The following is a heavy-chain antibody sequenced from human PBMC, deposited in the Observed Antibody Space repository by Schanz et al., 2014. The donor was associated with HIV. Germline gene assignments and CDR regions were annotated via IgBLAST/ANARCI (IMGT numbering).Heavy chain of an antibody. CDR2: IWGSGKTK. Sequence: QVQVVASGGGVVQPGGSLRLACSASGFTYKRYGMHWVRQAPGKGLEWVAVIWGSGKTKDYADSVRGRFTVSRDNYRNTLALQMTDLRVDDTAVYYCARDPGSDQPIDYWGQGTLVIVS. J-gene: IGHJ4*02. CDR3: ARDPGSDQPIDY. CDR1: GFTYKRYG. V-gene: IGHV3-33*01. D-gene: IGHD2-2*01.